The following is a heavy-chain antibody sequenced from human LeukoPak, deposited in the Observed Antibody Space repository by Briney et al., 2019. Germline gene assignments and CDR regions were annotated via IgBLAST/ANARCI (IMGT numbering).Heavy chain of an antibody. Sequence: PGGSLRLSCAASTFTLSSYSVNWVRQAPGKGLEWVSFISSSRSTIYYADSVKGRFTISRDNAENSLYLQMNGLRAEDTAVYYCARALVDYTNAFDIWGQGTMVTVSS. CDR3: ARALVDYTNAFDI. D-gene: IGHD4-11*01. J-gene: IGHJ3*02. CDR1: TFTLSSYS. V-gene: IGHV3-48*01. CDR2: ISSSRSTI.